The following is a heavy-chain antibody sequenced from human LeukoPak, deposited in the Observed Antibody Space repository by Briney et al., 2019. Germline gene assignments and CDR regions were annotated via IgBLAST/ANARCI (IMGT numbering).Heavy chain of an antibody. CDR3: ARTRRWELLIDY. D-gene: IGHD1-26*01. Sequence: SETLSLICAVYGGSFSGYYWSWIRQPPGKGLEWIGEINHSGSTNYNPSLKSRVTISVDTSKNQFSLKLSSVTAADTAVYYCARTRRWELLIDYWGQGTLVTVSS. CDR1: GGSFSGYY. CDR2: INHSGST. V-gene: IGHV4-34*01. J-gene: IGHJ4*02.